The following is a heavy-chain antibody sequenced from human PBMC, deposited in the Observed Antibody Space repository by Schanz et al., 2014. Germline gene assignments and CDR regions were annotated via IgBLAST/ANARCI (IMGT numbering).Heavy chain of an antibody. V-gene: IGHV7-4-1*02. CDR2: INPNTGNP. CDR3: ARDHSAFRTFDP. Sequence: QVQLVQSGSELKKPGASVKVSCESSAYRFTSYAIHWVRQAPGQGLEWMGWINPNTGNPTYAQGYTGRFVFSLDTSVSTTYLQIMSLQTDDTAIYYCARDHSAFRTFDPWGQGTMVTVSS. J-gene: IGHJ3*01. CDR1: AYRFTSYA.